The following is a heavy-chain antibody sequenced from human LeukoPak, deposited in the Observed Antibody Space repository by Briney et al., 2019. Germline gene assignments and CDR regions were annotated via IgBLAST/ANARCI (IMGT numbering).Heavy chain of an antibody. CDR2: IKQDGSEI. D-gene: IGHD3-10*01. CDR3: ATQGRAKVRGV. V-gene: IGHV3-7*02. Sequence: GGSLRLSCAASGFKFNSYWMSWVRQAPGKGLECVANIKQDGSEIYFVDSVKGRFTISRDNAQNSLYLQMNSLRAEDTAVYYCATQGRAKVRGVWGQGTLVTVSS. J-gene: IGHJ4*02. CDR1: GFKFNSYW.